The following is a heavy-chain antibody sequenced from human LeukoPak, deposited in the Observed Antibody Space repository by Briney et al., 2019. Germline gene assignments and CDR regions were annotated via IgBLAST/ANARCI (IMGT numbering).Heavy chain of an antibody. D-gene: IGHD3-10*01. CDR1: GFTVSSNH. Sequence: GGSLRLSCAASGFTVSSNHMNWVRQAPGKGLEWVSVIYSGGSTYYADSVKGRFTISRDNSKNTLNLQMNSLRAEDTAVYYCARRDGSGRNYYYGMDVWGQGTTVTVSS. CDR3: ARRDGSGRNYYYGMDV. J-gene: IGHJ6*02. V-gene: IGHV3-66*04. CDR2: IYSGGST.